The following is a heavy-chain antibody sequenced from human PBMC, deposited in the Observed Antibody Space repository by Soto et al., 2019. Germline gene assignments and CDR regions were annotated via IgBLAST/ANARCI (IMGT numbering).Heavy chain of an antibody. CDR2: ISWNSGSI. J-gene: IGHJ3*02. CDR3: AKDRARLRFLEWSHYDAFDI. Sequence: GGSLRLSCAASGFTFDDYAMHWVRQAPGKGLEWVSGISWNSGSIGYADSVKGRFTISRDNAKNSLYLQMNSLRAEDTALYYCAKDRARLRFLEWSHYDAFDIWGQGTMVTVSS. CDR1: GFTFDDYA. V-gene: IGHV3-9*01. D-gene: IGHD3-3*01.